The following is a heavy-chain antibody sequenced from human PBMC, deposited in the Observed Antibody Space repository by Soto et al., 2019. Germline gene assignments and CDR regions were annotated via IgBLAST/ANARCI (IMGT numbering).Heavy chain of an antibody. D-gene: IGHD1-1*01. V-gene: IGHV3-23*01. J-gene: IGHJ4*02. CDR2: ISDNGGNT. CDR1: GFTFGNVA. Sequence: VGSLRLSCAASGFTFGNVAMAWVRQAPGKGLEWVSSISDNGGNTDYADSARGRFTLSRDNSKNTLYLQMNHLKAEDTAVYYCAKLYWNPRYFDSWGQGVRVTVSS. CDR3: AKLYWNPRYFDS.